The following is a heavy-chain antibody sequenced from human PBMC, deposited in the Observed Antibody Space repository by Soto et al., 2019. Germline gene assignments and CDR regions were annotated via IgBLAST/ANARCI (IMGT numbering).Heavy chain of an antibody. D-gene: IGHD3-16*02. J-gene: IGHJ6*02. V-gene: IGHV4-34*01. CDR1: GGSFSGYY. Sequence: SETLSLTCAVYGGSFSGYYWSWIRQPPGKGLEWIGEINHSGSTNYNPSLKSRVTISVDTSKNQFSLKLSSFTAADASVYYCATEFSGMDVWGQGTTVTVSS. CDR3: ATEFSGMDV. CDR2: INHSGST.